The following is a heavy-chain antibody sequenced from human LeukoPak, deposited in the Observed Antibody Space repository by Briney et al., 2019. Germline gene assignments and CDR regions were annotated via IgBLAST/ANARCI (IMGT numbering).Heavy chain of an antibody. D-gene: IGHD1-26*01. Sequence: GASVKVSCKGSGYTFGTYTMHWVRQAPGQRPEWMGWINAGNRNTEYSHKFQGRLTITRDASASIAYMELSSLRSEDTAVYFCARDRFRSTFWDYWGQGTLVTVSS. J-gene: IGHJ4*02. CDR2: INAGNRNT. V-gene: IGHV1-3*01. CDR1: GYTFGTYT. CDR3: ARDRFRSTFWDY.